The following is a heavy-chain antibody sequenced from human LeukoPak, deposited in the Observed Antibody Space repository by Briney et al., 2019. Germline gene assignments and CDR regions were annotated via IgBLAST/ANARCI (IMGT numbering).Heavy chain of an antibody. Sequence: ASVKVSCKASGYTFTGYYMHWVRQAPGQGLEWMGWINPNSGNTGYAQKFQGRVTMTRNTSISTAYMELSSLRSEDTAVYYCAIVHVSGSNPFWFDPWGQGTLVTVSS. V-gene: IGHV1-8*02. J-gene: IGHJ5*02. CDR1: GYTFTGYY. D-gene: IGHD3-10*01. CDR3: AIVHVSGSNPFWFDP. CDR2: INPNSGNT.